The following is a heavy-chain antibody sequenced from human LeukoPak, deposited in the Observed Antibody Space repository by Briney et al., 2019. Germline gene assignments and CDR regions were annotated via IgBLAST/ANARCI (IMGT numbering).Heavy chain of an antibody. V-gene: IGHV1-69*05. CDR2: IIPIFGTA. CDR1: GGTFSSYA. J-gene: IGHJ3*02. CDR3: ARSSCSSTSCYRDDAFDI. Sequence: SVSVSCKASGGTFSSYAISWVRQAPGQGLEWRGGIIPIFGTANYAQKFQGRVTITTDESTSTAYMELSSLRSEDTAVYYCARSSCSSTSCYRDDAFDIWGQGTMVTVSS. D-gene: IGHD2-2*01.